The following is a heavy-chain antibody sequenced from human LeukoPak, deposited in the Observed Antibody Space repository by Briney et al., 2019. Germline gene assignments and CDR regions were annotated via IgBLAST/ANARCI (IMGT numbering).Heavy chain of an antibody. D-gene: IGHD1-26*01. Sequence: GGSLRLSCAASGFTLSTYSMNWVRQAPGEGLEWVSYISSRSSTIYYADSVKGRFTISRDNAKNSLYRQMNSLRAEDTAVYYCARNARDYTGSCSYWGQGTLVTVSS. J-gene: IGHJ4*02. CDR1: GFTLSTYS. CDR3: ARNARDYTGSCSY. V-gene: IGHV3-48*04. CDR2: ISSRSSTI.